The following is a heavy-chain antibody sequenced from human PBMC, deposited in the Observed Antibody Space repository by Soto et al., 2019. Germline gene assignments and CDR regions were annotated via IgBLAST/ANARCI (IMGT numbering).Heavy chain of an antibody. CDR3: ARDGRDGYKQYYFDY. V-gene: IGHV4-30-4*01. D-gene: IGHD5-12*01. Sequence: PSETLSLTCTVPGGSISSGDYYWSWIRQPPGKGLEWIGYIYYSGSTYYNPSLKSRVTISVDTSKNQFSLKLSSVTAADTAVYYCARDGRDGYKQYYFDYWGQGTLVPSPQ. J-gene: IGHJ4*02. CDR1: GGSISSGDYY. CDR2: IYYSGST.